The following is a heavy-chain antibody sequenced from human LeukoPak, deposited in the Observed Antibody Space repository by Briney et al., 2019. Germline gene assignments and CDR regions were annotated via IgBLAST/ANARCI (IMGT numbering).Heavy chain of an antibody. Sequence: GGSLRLSCAASGFTVSSNYMSWVRQAPGKGLEWVSSITASSTAIYSADSVKGRFTISRDNAKNFLYLQMNSLRAEDTAVYYCARTYYDILTGYNPYFDYWGQGILVTVSS. CDR1: GFTVSSNY. CDR2: ITASSTAI. V-gene: IGHV3-21*01. D-gene: IGHD3-9*01. J-gene: IGHJ4*02. CDR3: ARTYYDILTGYNPYFDY.